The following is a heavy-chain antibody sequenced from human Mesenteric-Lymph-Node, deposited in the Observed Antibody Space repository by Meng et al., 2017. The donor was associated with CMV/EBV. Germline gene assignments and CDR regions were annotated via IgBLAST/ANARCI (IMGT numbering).Heavy chain of an antibody. J-gene: IGHJ3*02. D-gene: IGHD2-8*01. CDR2: INPISGGT. Sequence: ASVKVSCKASGYTFSGYYIHWVRQPPGQGLEWMGWINPISGGTNYAQKFQGRVTMTEDMSISTAYMEVSGLKSGDTAVYFCAREWAYYDTNGDFSNHEPFDIWGQGTMVTVSS. CDR1: GYTFSGYY. V-gene: IGHV1-2*02. CDR3: AREWAYYDTNGDFSNHEPFDI.